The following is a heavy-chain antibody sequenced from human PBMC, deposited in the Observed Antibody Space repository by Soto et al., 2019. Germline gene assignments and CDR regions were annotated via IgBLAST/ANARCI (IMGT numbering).Heavy chain of an antibody. Sequence: QVQLVQSGAEVMKPGASVKVSCKASGYTFTSYDINWVRQATGQGLEWMGWMNPNSGNTGYEQKFQGRVTMTRNTSISTAYMELSSLRSEDTAVYYCARKSVRDYDFWSGYEYYFDYWGQGTLVTVSS. CDR3: ARKSVRDYDFWSGYEYYFDY. J-gene: IGHJ4*02. D-gene: IGHD3-3*01. CDR2: MNPNSGNT. V-gene: IGHV1-8*01. CDR1: GYTFTSYD.